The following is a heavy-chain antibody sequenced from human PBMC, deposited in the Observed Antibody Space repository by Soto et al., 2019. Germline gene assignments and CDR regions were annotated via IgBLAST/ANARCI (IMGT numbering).Heavy chain of an antibody. Sequence: EVQLVESGGGLVQPGGSLRLSCAASGFTFSGYWMHWVRQAPGKGLVWVSHINSDGISTTYADSVKGLFTISRDNARDTLYLEMNSLRANDTAVYYCARVGACGAACPFFVYWGQGTLVLVSS. J-gene: IGHJ4*02. V-gene: IGHV3-74*01. CDR2: INSDGIST. CDR3: ARVGACGAACPFFVY. D-gene: IGHD2-21*01. CDR1: GFTFSGYW.